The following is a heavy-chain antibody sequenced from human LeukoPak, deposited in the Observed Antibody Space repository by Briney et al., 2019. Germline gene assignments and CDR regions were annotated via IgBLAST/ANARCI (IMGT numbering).Heavy chain of an antibody. CDR2: IIPILGIA. CDR3: ARDRGGSIQLWLVY. V-gene: IGHV1-69*04. D-gene: IGHD5-18*01. J-gene: IGHJ4*02. Sequence: SVKVSCKASGGTFSSYAISWVRQAPGQGLEWMGRIIPILGIANYAQKFQGRVTITADKCTSTAYMELSSLRSEDTAVYYCARDRGGSIQLWLVYWGQGTLVTVSS. CDR1: GGTFSSYA.